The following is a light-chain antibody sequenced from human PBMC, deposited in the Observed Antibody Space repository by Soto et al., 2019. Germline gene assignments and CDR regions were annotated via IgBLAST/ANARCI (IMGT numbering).Light chain of an antibody. CDR2: EGS. J-gene: IGLJ1*01. CDR3: CSYAGTSSYV. CDR1: SSDVGSYNL. Sequence: QSVLTQPASVSGSPGQSITISCTGTSSDVGSYNLVSWFQQYPGKAPKLMIYEGSKRPSGVSNRFCGSKSGNTASLTITGLQAEDEADYYCCSYAGTSSYVFGTGPKGTVL. V-gene: IGLV2-23*01.